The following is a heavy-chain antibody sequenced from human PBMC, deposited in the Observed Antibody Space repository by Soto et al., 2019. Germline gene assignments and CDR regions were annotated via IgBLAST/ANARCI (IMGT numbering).Heavy chain of an antibody. J-gene: IGHJ6*02. CDR3: ARIKLVEFFFINVDVYDMDV. Sequence: GGSLRLSCAASGFTLSNYAVNWVRQAPGKGLEWVSYISSDSRYIYYGVSVKGRFTISRDNARNSVYLQMNSLRDEDTAVYYCARIKLVEFFFINVDVYDMDVWGQGTPVTVSS. D-gene: IGHD3-16*01. CDR2: ISSDSRYI. CDR1: GFTLSNYA. V-gene: IGHV3-48*02.